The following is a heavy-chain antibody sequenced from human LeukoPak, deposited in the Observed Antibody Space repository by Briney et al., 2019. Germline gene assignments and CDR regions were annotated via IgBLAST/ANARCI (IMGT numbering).Heavy chain of an antibody. J-gene: IGHJ5*02. V-gene: IGHV4-59*12. Sequence: PSETLSLTCTVSGGSISTYYWSWIRQPPGKGLEYIGYIYYSGSTNYNPSLKSRVTISVDTSKNQFSLKLSSVTAADTAVYYCARGRRIFGSNWFDPWGQGTLVTVSS. D-gene: IGHD1-14*01. CDR3: ARGRRIFGSNWFDP. CDR1: GGSISTYY. CDR2: IYYSGST.